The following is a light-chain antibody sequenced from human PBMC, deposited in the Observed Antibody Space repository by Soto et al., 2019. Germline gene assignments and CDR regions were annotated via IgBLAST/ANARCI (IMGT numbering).Light chain of an antibody. CDR3: AAWDDSLSGVV. V-gene: IGLV1-51*01. J-gene: IGLJ3*02. CDR2: DDD. Sequence: QSVMTQPPSVSAAPGQRVTISCSGSSSNIGGNSVSWYQQLPGTAPKLLIYDDDKRPSGIPDRFSGSKSGTSASLAISGLRTEDEAQYYCAAWDDSLSGVVFGGGTKLTVL. CDR1: SSNIGGNS.